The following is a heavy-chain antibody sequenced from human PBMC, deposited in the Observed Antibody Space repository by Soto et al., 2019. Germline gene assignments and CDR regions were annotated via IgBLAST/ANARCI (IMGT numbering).Heavy chain of an antibody. CDR3: AKESFGYSDGAGY. CDR2: ISGSGGST. V-gene: IGHV3-23*01. D-gene: IGHD3-22*01. Sequence: EVQLLESGGGLVQPGGSLRLSCASSGFTFSSYAMSWVRQAPGNGLEWVSAISGSGGSTYYADSVKGRFTISRDNSKNTRYLQMISLRAEDTAVYDCAKESFGYSDGAGYWVQGTLVTVS. CDR1: GFTFSSYA. J-gene: IGHJ4*02.